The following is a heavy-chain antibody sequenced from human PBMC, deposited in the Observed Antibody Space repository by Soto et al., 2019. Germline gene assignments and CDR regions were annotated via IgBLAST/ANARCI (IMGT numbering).Heavy chain of an antibody. D-gene: IGHD2-15*01. J-gene: IGHJ3*02. CDR3: VREPRYCSGGSCSIMGDAFDI. V-gene: IGHV3-66*01. Sequence: EVQLVESGGGLVQPGGSLRLSCVASGFTVTEIYMNWVRQAPGKGLEWVSVIYNEFTDYADSVRGRFSISTDRSKNALYLQMHSLRAEDSALYYCVREPRYCSGGSCSIMGDAFDIWGQATMVTVSS. CDR1: GFTVTEIY. CDR2: IYNEFT.